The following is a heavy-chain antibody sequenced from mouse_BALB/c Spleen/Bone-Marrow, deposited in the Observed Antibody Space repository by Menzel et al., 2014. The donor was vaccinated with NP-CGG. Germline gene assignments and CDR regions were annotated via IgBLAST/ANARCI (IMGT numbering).Heavy chain of an antibody. D-gene: IGHD1-1*01. CDR2: INPSTGYT. V-gene: IGHV1-7*01. CDR3: ARRDGSSYSFVY. CDR1: GYTFTNYW. J-gene: IGHJ3*01. Sequence: VQLQESGAELAKPGASVKMSCKASGYTFTNYWMHWVKQRPGQGLEWIGYINPSTGYTEYNQKFKDKATLTADKSSSTAYMQLSSLTSEDSAAYYCARRDGSSYSFVYWGQGTLVTVSA.